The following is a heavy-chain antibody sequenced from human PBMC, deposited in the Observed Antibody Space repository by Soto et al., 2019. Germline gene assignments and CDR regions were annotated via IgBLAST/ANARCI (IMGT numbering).Heavy chain of an antibody. CDR1: GGTFTTAA. J-gene: IGHJ6*02. Sequence: SVKVSCKASGGTFTTAAISWVRQAPGQGLEWMGGIMPIFRTADYAQKFQDRVSITADESTRTAYLELRSLRSEYTAVYYCARDKDRPQLGGNYYYILDVWGQGTTVTVSS. V-gene: IGHV1-69*13. CDR2: IMPIFRTA. D-gene: IGHD3-3*02. CDR3: ARDKDRPQLGGNYYYILDV.